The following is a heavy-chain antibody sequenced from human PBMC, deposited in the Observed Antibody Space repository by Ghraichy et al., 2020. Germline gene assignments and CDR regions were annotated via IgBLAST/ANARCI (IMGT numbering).Heavy chain of an antibody. CDR2: ISGRGGTT. CDR1: GFTFSNYA. D-gene: IGHD5/OR15-5a*01. Sequence: GGSLRLSCAASGFTFSNYAMNWVRQAPGKGLEWVSVISGRGGTTYYAASVKGRFTISRDDSESTVYLQMNSLRVEDTAVYYCATETVSTLYYYNGMDVWGQGTTVTVSS. CDR3: ATETVSTLYYYNGMDV. V-gene: IGHV3-23*01. J-gene: IGHJ6*02.